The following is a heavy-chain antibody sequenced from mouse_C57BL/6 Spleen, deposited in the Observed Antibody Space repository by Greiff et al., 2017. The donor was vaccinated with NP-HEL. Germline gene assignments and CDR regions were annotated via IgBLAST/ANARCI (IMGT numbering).Heavy chain of an antibody. Sequence: VQLQQSGAELVRPGASVKLSCTASGFNIKDDYMHWVKQRPEQGLEWIGWIDPENGDTEYASKFQGKATITADTSSNTAYLQLSSLTSEDTAVYYCTTSTETGYFDYWGQGTTLTVSS. V-gene: IGHV14-4*01. D-gene: IGHD2-1*01. CDR2: IDPENGDT. CDR1: GFNIKDDY. CDR3: TTSTETGYFDY. J-gene: IGHJ2*01.